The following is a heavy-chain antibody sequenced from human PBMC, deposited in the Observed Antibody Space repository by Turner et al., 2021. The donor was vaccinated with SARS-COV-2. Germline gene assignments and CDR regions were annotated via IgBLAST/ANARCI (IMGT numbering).Heavy chain of an antibody. CDR1: GFTFSSYG. CDR3: ARDGSGYYDSSGYFDH. Sequence: QVQLVESGGGVVQPGRSLRLSCAASGFTFSSYGMNWGRQAPGKGLEWGAVIWYDGSNKYYADSVKGRFTISRDNSKNTLYLQMNSLRAEDTAVYYCARDGSGYYDSSGYFDHWGQGTLVTVSS. J-gene: IGHJ4*02. V-gene: IGHV3-33*01. CDR2: IWYDGSNK. D-gene: IGHD3-22*01.